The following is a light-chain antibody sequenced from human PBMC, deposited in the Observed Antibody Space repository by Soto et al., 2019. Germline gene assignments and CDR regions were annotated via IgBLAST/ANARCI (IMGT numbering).Light chain of an antibody. Sequence: EIVMTQSPASLSVSPGERATLSCRAAQNVGRDLAWYQQKPGQAPRLLIYGASTRATGIPARFTGSGSGTEFTLTISSLQPDDFATYYCQQYHNYSPLTFGGGTKVEI. V-gene: IGKV3D-15*01. CDR3: QQYHNYSPLT. J-gene: IGKJ4*01. CDR1: QNVGRD. CDR2: GAS.